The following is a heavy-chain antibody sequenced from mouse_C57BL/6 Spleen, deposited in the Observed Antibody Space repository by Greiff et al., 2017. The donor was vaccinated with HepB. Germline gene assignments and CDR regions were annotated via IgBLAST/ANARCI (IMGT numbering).Heavy chain of an antibody. CDR1: GFTFSDYG. Sequence: EVQVVESGGGVVKPGGSLKLSCAASGFTFSDYGMHWVRQAPEKGLEWVAYISSGSSTIYYADTVKGRFTISRDNAKDTLFLQLSSLRYEDTAMYYCARKGGWLLRSYAMDYWGQGTSVTVAS. V-gene: IGHV5-17*01. D-gene: IGHD2-3*01. J-gene: IGHJ4*01. CDR3: ARKGGWLLRSYAMDY. CDR2: ISSGSSTI.